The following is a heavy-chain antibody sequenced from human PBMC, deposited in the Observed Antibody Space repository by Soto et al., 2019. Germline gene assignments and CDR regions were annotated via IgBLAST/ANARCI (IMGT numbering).Heavy chain of an antibody. Sequence: GGSLRLSCAASGFTFSSYGMHWVRQAPGKGLEWVAVISYDGSNKYYGDSVKGRFTISRDNSKNTLYLQMNSLRAEDTAVYYCAKEELVDTAMPSTYMDYYYGMDVWGQGTTVTVSS. CDR2: ISYDGSNK. D-gene: IGHD5-18*01. CDR3: AKEELVDTAMPSTYMDYYYGMDV. J-gene: IGHJ6*02. CDR1: GFTFSSYG. V-gene: IGHV3-30*18.